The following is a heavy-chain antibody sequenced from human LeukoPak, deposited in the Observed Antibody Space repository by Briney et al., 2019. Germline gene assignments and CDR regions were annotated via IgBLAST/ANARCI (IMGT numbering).Heavy chain of an antibody. CDR2: ISAYNGNT. D-gene: IGHD4-17*01. V-gene: IGHV1-18*01. J-gene: IGHJ5*02. CDR3: AAYGDYADWFDP. Sequence: PLASVKVSCKASGYTFTSYGISWVRQAPGQGLEWMGWISAYNGNTNYAQKLQGRVTMTTETSTSTAYMELRSLRSDDTAVYYCAAYGDYADWFDPWGQGTLVTVSS. CDR1: GYTFTSYG.